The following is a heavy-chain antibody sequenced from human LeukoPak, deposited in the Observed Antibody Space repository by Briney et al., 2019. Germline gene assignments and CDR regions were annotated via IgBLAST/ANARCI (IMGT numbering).Heavy chain of an antibody. V-gene: IGHV1-69*05. D-gene: IGHD3-3*01. Sequence: ASVKVSCKASGGTFRSYAISWVRQAPGQGLEWMGRIIPIFGTANYAQKFQGRVTITTDESTSTAYMELSSLRSEDTAVYYCASQTYDFWSGYRPVEYYYYYMDVWGKGTTVTVSS. CDR3: ASQTYDFWSGYRPVEYYYYYMDV. CDR2: IIPIFGTA. J-gene: IGHJ6*03. CDR1: GGTFRSYA.